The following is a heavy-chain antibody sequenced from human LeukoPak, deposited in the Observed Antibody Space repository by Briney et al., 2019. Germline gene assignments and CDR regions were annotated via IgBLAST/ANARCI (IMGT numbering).Heavy chain of an antibody. V-gene: IGHV1-2*02. D-gene: IGHD1-26*01. CDR1: GYTFTGYY. J-gene: IGHJ4*02. CDR2: INPNSGGT. CDR3: ARETIVGATTIDY. Sequence: ASVKVSCKASGYTFTGYYIHWVRQAPGQGLEWMGWINPNSGGTNYAQKFQGRVTMTRDTSISTAYMELSRLRSDDTAVYYCARETIVGATTIDYWGQGTLVTVSS.